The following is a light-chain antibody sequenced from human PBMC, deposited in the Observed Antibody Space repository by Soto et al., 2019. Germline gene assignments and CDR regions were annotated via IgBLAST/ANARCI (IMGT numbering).Light chain of an antibody. V-gene: IGKV3-20*01. CDR3: QQYGSSPFT. Sequence: EIVLTQSPGTLSLSPGERASLSCRASQSISSNNLAWYQQKPGQSPRLLIYGASRRATGIPDRFRGSGSGTDFTLTISTLEPEDFAVYYCQQYGSSPFTFGPGTKVDIK. J-gene: IGKJ3*01. CDR2: GAS. CDR1: QSISSNN.